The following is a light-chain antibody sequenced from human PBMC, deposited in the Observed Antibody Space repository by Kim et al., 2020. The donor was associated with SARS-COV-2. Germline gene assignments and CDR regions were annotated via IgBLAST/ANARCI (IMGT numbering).Light chain of an antibody. CDR2: GAS. Sequence: SAGDRDSLACRPSHSVSSSSLAWDQQKPGQAPRLLIYGASSRATGIPDRFSGSGSRTDFTLNISRLGPEGVAVYYCQRYGSSPLAFGRGTKVDLK. CDR1: HSVSSSS. V-gene: IGKV3-20*01. CDR3: QRYGSSPLA. J-gene: IGKJ4*01.